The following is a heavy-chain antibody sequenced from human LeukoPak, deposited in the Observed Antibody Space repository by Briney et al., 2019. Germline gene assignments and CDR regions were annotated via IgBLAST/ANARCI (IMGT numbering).Heavy chain of an antibody. CDR1: GGSFSGYY. J-gene: IGHJ6*03. CDR3: ARGGTGGRFRPVYYYMDV. V-gene: IGHV4-34*01. D-gene: IGHD1/OR15-1a*01. CDR2: INHSGST. Sequence: PSETLSLTCAVYGGSFSGYYWSWIRQPPGKGLEWIGEINHSGSTNYNPSLKSRVTISVDTSKNQFSLKLSPVTAADTAVYYCARGGTGGRFRPVYYYMDVWGKGTTVTVSS.